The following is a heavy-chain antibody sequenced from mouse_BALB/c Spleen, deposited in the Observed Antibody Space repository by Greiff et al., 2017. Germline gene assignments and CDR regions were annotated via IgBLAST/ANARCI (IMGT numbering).Heavy chain of an antibody. Sequence: VQLQQSGAELVKPGASVKLSCTASGFNIKDTYMHWVKQRPEQGLEWIGRIDPANGNTKYDPKFQGKATITADTSSNTAYLQLSSLTSEDTAVYYCARDGYYEGYYAMDDWGQGTSVTVSS. D-gene: IGHD2-3*01. V-gene: IGHV14-3*02. J-gene: IGHJ4*01. CDR1: GFNIKDTY. CDR2: IDPANGNT. CDR3: ARDGYYEGYYAMDD.